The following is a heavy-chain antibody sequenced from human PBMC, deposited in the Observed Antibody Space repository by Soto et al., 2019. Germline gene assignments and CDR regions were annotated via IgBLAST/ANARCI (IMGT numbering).Heavy chain of an antibody. J-gene: IGHJ6*02. CDR1: GFTFSSYW. V-gene: IGHV3-74*03. Sequence: GGSLRLSCAASGFTFSSYWMHWVRQVPGKGLVWVSHIDSDGNSTTYAESVKGRFTISRDNAKNTLHLQMSSLRSEDTAVYYCVRFSGLDVWGQGTTVTVSS. CDR2: IDSDGNST. CDR3: VRFSGLDV.